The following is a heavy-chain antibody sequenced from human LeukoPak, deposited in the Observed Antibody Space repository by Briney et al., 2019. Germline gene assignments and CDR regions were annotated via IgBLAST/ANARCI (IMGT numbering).Heavy chain of an antibody. CDR3: ARSYYYDSSGYYTKGFDY. J-gene: IGHJ4*02. D-gene: IGHD3-22*01. V-gene: IGHV3-23*01. CDR2: VSDNGGYT. CDR1: GFTFSSHA. Sequence: GGSLRLSCAASGFTFSSHAMSWVRQAPGKGLEWVSVVSDNGGYTYYADSVKGRFTISRDNSMNTLYLQMNSLRAEDTAVYYCARSYYYDSSGYYTKGFDYWGQGTRVTVSS.